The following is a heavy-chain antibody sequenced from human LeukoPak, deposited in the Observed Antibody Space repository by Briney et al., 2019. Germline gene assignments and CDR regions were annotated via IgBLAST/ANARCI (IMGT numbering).Heavy chain of an antibody. CDR2: INLNSGGT. D-gene: IGHD2-2*01. J-gene: IGHJ5*02. V-gene: IGHV1-2*02. Sequence: GASVKVSCKASGYTFTGYYMHWVRQAPGQGLGWMGWINLNSGGTNYAQKFQGRVTMTRDTSISTAYMELSRLRSDDTAVYYCARGYCSSTSCYGWFDPWGQGTLVTVSS. CDR3: ARGYCSSTSCYGWFDP. CDR1: GYTFTGYY.